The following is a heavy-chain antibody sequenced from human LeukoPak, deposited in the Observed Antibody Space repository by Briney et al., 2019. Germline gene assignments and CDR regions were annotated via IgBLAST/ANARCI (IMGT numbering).Heavy chain of an antibody. J-gene: IGHJ6*02. CDR2: ISGSGGST. CDR3: AKDPRKHYYYGMDV. V-gene: IGHV3-23*01. CDR1: GFTLSSYA. Sequence: GGSLRLSCAASGFTLSSYAMSWVRQAPGKGLEWVSAISGSGGSTYYADSVKGRFTISRDNSKNTLYLQMNSLRAEDTAVYYCAKDPRKHYYYGMDVWGQGTTVTVSS.